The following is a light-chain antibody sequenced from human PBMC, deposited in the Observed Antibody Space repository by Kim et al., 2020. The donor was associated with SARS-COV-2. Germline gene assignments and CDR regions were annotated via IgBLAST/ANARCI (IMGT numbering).Light chain of an antibody. CDR1: QGVSSN. Sequence: VSPGERATLSCRASQGVSSNLAWYQQKPGQAPRLLIYGASARATGIPARFSGSGSGTEFTLTISSLQSEDFAVYYCQQYNNWPYTFGRGTKLEI. V-gene: IGKV3-15*01. CDR3: QQYNNWPYT. J-gene: IGKJ2*01. CDR2: GAS.